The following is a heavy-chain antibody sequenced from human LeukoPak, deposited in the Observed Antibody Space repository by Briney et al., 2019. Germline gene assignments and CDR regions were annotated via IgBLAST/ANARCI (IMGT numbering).Heavy chain of an antibody. CDR3: TKRGAYYVDY. J-gene: IGHJ4*02. D-gene: IGHD3-16*01. CDR2: ITSGGGSP. Sequence: GGSLRLSCAAPGFTFGSSAMSWVRQTPEKGLEWVSTITSGGGSPYYADSVKGRFTISRDNSNNMLYLQMNSLRAEDTAVYYCTKRGAYYVDYWGRGIPVTVSS. CDR1: GFTFGSSA. V-gene: IGHV3-23*01.